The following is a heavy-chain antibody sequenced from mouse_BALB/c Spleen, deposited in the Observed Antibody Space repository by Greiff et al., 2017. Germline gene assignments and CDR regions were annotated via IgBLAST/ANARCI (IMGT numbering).Heavy chain of an antibody. Sequence: QVQLQQSGAELMKPGASVKISCKATGYTFSSYWIEWVKQRPGHGLEWIGEILPGSGSTNYNEKFKGKATFTADTSSNTAYMQLSSLTSEDSAVYYCARRYGNGAMDYWGQGTSVTVSS. CDR1: GYTFSSYW. CDR3: ARRYGNGAMDY. CDR2: ILPGSGST. J-gene: IGHJ4*01. D-gene: IGHD2-10*02. V-gene: IGHV1-9*01.